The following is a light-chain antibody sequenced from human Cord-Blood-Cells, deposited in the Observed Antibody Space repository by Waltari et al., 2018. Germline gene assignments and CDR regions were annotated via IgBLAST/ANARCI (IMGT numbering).Light chain of an antibody. CDR3: LQEYNYPWT. CDR2: AAS. J-gene: IGKJ1*01. CDR1: QGIRND. Sequence: IQLTQSPSSLSASVADRLTITCRSNQGIRNDVGCYQQKPGKAPKLLIHAASSLQSGAPSRSSGSVSGTDFTHTISSLQPEDCATYYGLQEYNYPWTFGQGTKVEIK. V-gene: IGKV1-6*01.